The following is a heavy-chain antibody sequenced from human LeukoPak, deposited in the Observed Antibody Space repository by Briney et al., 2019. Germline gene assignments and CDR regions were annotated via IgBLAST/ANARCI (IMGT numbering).Heavy chain of an antibody. CDR2: IYYSGST. CDR1: GGSISSGGYY. D-gene: IGHD6-19*01. V-gene: IGHV4-31*03. CDR3: ARDRASGWYGDYFYYMDV. J-gene: IGHJ6*03. Sequence: PSETLSLTCTVSGGSISSGGYYWSWIRQLPGKGLEWIGYIYYSGSTYYNPSLKSRVTISVDTSKNQFSPKLSSVTAADTAVYYCARDRASGWYGDYFYYMDVWGKGTTVTVSS.